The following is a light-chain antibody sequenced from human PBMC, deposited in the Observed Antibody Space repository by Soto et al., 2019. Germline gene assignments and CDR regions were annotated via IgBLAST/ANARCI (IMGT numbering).Light chain of an antibody. CDR3: QQSYTLPLT. CDR2: TAF. Sequence: DIQLTQSPSSLSASVGARVTITDRASQSIRSHLNWYQQKPGKAPKLLIYTAFTLQGGVPSSFSGSGSGTDYTLTISSLQLEDFATYYCQQSYTLPLTFGQGTKVDIK. V-gene: IGKV1-39*01. CDR1: QSIRSH. J-gene: IGKJ1*01.